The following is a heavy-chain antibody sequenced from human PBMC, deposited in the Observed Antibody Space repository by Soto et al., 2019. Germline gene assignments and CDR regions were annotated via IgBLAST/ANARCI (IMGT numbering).Heavy chain of an antibody. J-gene: IGHJ4*02. CDR1: GFTFSSYA. CDR3: AKDSPRRYYYDSSGYYYFDY. D-gene: IGHD3-22*01. CDR2: ISGSGGST. Sequence: GGSLRLSCAASGFTFSSYAMSGVRQAPGKGLEWVSAISGSGGSTYYADSVKGRFTISRDNSKNTLYLQMNSLRAEDTAVYYCAKDSPRRYYYDSSGYYYFDYWGQGTLVTVSS. V-gene: IGHV3-23*01.